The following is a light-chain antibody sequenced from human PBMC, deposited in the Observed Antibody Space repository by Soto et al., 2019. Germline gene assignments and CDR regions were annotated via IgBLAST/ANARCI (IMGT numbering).Light chain of an antibody. V-gene: IGLV2-23*01. Sequence: QSALTQPASVSGSPGQSITISCTGTSRDVGSYNLVSWYQQHPGNAPKLIIYEGTKRPSGVSYRFSGSKSGNSAPLTISGLQEEDEGDYHCCSFAGSSTYVFGTGTKLTVL. J-gene: IGLJ1*01. CDR2: EGT. CDR1: SRDVGSYNL. CDR3: CSFAGSSTYV.